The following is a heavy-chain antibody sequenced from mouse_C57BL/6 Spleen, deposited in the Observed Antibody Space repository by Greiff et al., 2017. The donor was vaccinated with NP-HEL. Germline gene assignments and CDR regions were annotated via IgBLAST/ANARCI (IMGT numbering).Heavy chain of an antibody. Sequence: QVQLKQSGAELVKPGASVKMSCKASGYTFTTYPIEWMKQNHGKSLEWIGNFHPYNDDTKYNEKFKGKATLTVEKSSSTVYLELSRLTSDDSAVYYCARKDLDSSGYGYFDVWGTGTTVTVSS. CDR1: GYTFTTYP. V-gene: IGHV1-47*01. J-gene: IGHJ1*03. CDR3: ARKDLDSSGYGYFDV. CDR2: FHPYNDDT. D-gene: IGHD3-2*02.